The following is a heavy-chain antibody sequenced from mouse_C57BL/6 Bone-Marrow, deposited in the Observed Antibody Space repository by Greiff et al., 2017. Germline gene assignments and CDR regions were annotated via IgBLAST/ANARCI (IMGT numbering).Heavy chain of an antibody. D-gene: IGHD1-1*01. J-gene: IGHJ1*03. CDR1: GYTFTTYP. CDR3: ARRITTVVADWYCDV. V-gene: IGHV1-47*01. Sequence: QVQLQQSGAELVKPGASVKMSCKASGYTFTTYPIEWMKQHHGKSLEWIGNFHPYNDDTKYNEKFKGKATLTVEKSSSTVYLELSRLASDDAAVYYCARRITTVVADWYCDVWGTGTTVTVSS. CDR2: FHPYNDDT.